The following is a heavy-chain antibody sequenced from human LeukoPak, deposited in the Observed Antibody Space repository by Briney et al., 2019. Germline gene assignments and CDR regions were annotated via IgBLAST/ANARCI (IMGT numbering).Heavy chain of an antibody. Sequence: PRASVKVSCKASGYTFTSYYMHWVRQAPGQGLEWMGWINPNSGGTNYAQKFQGRVTMTRDTSISTAYMELSRLRSDDTAVYYCARAAMVRGVIITYYFDYWGQGTLVTVSS. CDR1: GYTFTSYY. V-gene: IGHV1-2*02. CDR3: ARAAMVRGVIITYYFDY. CDR2: INPNSGGT. J-gene: IGHJ4*02. D-gene: IGHD3-10*01.